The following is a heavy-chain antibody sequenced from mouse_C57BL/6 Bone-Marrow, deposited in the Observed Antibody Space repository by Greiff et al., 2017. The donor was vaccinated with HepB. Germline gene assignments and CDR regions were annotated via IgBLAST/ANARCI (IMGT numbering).Heavy chain of an antibody. J-gene: IGHJ2*01. CDR1: GYTFTSYG. D-gene: IGHD3-2*02. Sequence: LVESGAELARPGASVKLSCKASGYTFTSYGISWVKQRTGQGLEWIGEIYPRSGNTYYNEKFKGKATLTADKSSSTAYMELRSLTSEDSAVYFCARGGGTAQATDYWGQGTTLTVSS. CDR2: IYPRSGNT. V-gene: IGHV1-81*01. CDR3: ARGGGTAQATDY.